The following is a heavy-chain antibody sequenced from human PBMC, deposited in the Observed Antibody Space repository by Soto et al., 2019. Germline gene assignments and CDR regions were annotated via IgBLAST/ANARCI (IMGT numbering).Heavy chain of an antibody. Sequence: QVQLVESGGGVVQPGRSLRLSCAASGFTFSSYAMHWVRQAPGKGLEWVAVISYDGSNKYYADSVKGRLTISRDNSKNTLYMHMNRLSAEDTAVYYCTRERLVLLWTNYEYYGMDVWGQGTTVTVSS. CDR2: ISYDGSNK. CDR3: TRERLVLLWTNYEYYGMDV. D-gene: IGHD3-10*01. CDR1: GFTFSSYA. J-gene: IGHJ6*02. V-gene: IGHV3-30-3*01.